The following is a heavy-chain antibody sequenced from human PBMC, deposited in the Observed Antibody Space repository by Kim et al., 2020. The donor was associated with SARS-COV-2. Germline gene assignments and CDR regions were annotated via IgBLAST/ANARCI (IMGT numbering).Heavy chain of an antibody. CDR3: ARVTRSSWYDD. D-gene: IGHD6-13*01. Sequence: TKYSQKYQGRVTITRDTPASTAYMELSSLRSEDTAVYYCARVTRSSWYDDWGQGTLVTVSS. CDR2: T. J-gene: IGHJ4*02. V-gene: IGHV1-3*01.